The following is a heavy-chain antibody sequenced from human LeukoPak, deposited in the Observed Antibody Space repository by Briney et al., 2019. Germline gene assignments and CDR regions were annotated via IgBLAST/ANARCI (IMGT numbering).Heavy chain of an antibody. J-gene: IGHJ4*02. CDR3: ARSRSSIAVAGAIFDY. Sequence: SETLSLTCTVSGGSISSSSYYWGWIRQPPGKGLEWIGSIYYSGSTYYNPSLKSRVTISVDTSKNQFSLKLSSVTAADTAVYYWARSRSSIAVAGAIFDYWGQGTLVTVSS. V-gene: IGHV4-39*07. CDR2: IYYSGST. CDR1: GGSISSSSYY. D-gene: IGHD6-19*01.